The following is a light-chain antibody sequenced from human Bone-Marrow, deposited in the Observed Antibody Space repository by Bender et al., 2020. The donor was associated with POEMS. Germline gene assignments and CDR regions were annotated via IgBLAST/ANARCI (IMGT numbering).Light chain of an antibody. CDR2: GDG. J-gene: IGLJ3*02. CDR1: SSNIGAGYE. V-gene: IGLV1-40*01. CDR3: SAWDDSLSGWV. Sequence: QSVLTQPPSVSGAPGQRVTISCTGSSSNIGAGYEVYWYQQLPGIGPKLLISGDGNRPSGVSDRFSGSKSDTSASLAISELQSEDEALYYCSAWDDSLSGWVFGGGTKLTVL.